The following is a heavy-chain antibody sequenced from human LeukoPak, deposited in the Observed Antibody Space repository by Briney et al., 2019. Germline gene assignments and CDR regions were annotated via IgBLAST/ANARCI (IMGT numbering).Heavy chain of an antibody. Sequence: GGSLRLSCAASGFTFSRHNMMWVRQAPGKGLEWVAYISGTIGSIYYADSVKGRFTISRDNAKNSLYLQLNSLTAADSAVYYCASAGLTYGSGSYFVYWGQGTLVTVSS. J-gene: IGHJ4*02. CDR3: ASAGLTYGSGSYFVY. CDR1: GFTFSRHN. V-gene: IGHV3-48*01. CDR2: ISGTIGSI. D-gene: IGHD3-10*01.